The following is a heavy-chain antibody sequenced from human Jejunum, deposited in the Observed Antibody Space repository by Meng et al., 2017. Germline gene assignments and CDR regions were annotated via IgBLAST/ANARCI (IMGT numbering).Heavy chain of an antibody. J-gene: IGHJ4*02. CDR3: ASYVLFTGFGFDY. CDR2: IYYSGNT. D-gene: IGHD3-9*01. Sequence: QVQLQESGPGLVKPSQTLSLTCTVSGGSISSGDYYWSWIRQPPGKGLEWIGYIYYSGNTYYNPSLKSRVTISVDTPKNQFSLKLSSVTAADTAVYYCASYVLFTGFGFDYWGQGTLVTVSS. CDR1: GGSISSGDYY. V-gene: IGHV4-30-4*01.